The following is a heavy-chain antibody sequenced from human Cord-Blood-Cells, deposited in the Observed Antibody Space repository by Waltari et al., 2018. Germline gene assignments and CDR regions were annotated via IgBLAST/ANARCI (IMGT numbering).Heavy chain of an antibody. Sequence: VQLVQSGAEVKKPGASVKVSCKASGYHLTSYDINWVRQATGQGLEWMGWMNPNSGNTGYAQKFQGRVTITRNTSISTAYMELSSLRSEDTAVYYCARGLRGSGSYYFDYWGQGTLVTVSS. V-gene: IGHV1-8*03. CDR2: MNPNSGNT. J-gene: IGHJ4*02. CDR3: ARGLRGSGSYYFDY. D-gene: IGHD3-10*01. CDR1: GYHLTSYD.